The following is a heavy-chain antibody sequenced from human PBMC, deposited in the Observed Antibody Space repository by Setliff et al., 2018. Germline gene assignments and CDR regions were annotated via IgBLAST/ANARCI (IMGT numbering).Heavy chain of an antibody. CDR2: INPSGGLT. V-gene: IGHV1-46*03. D-gene: IGHD3-3*01. Sequence: ASVKVSCKASGYTLTNYYMHWVRQAPGQGLEWMGIINPSGGLTRYAQKFQGRVTMARDTSTSTVYMEVSSLRSEDTAVYYCARDRYYNSWSGTSITAPHDAFDIWGQGAMVTVSS. CDR1: GYTLTNYY. J-gene: IGHJ3*02. CDR3: ARDRYYNSWSGTSITAPHDAFDI.